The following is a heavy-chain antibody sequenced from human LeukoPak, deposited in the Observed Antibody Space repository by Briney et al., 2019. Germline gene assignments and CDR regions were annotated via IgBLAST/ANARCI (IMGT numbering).Heavy chain of an antibody. CDR3: AKGTAAEERFGFDY. V-gene: IGHV1-24*01. D-gene: IGHD6-25*01. J-gene: IGHJ4*02. CDR2: FDPEDGET. CDR1: GYTLTELS. Sequence: ASVKVSCKVSGYTLTELSMHWVRQAPGKGLEWMGGFDPEDGETIYAQKFQGRVTMTEDTSTDTAYMELSSLRSEDTAVYYCAKGTAAEERFGFDYWGQGTLVTVSS.